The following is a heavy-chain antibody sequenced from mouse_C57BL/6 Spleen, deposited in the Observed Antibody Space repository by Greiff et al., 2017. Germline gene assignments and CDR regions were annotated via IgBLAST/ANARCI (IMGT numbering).Heavy chain of an antibody. Sequence: QVQLKQSGAELVRPGTSVKVSCKASGYAFTNYLIEWVKQRPGQGLEWIGVINPGSGGTNYNEKFKGKATLTADKSSSTAYMQLSSLTSEDSAVYFCARRGTGYYAMDYWGQGTSVTVSS. V-gene: IGHV1-54*01. CDR3: ARRGTGYYAMDY. CDR2: INPGSGGT. J-gene: IGHJ4*01. CDR1: GYAFTNYL. D-gene: IGHD3-3*01.